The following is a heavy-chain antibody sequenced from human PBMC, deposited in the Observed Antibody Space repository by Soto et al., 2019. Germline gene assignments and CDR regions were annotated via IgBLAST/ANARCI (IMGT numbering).Heavy chain of an antibody. V-gene: IGHV1-8*01. Sequence: ASVKVSCKASGYTFTSYDINWVRQATGQGLEWMGWMNPNSGNTGYAQKFQGRVTMTRNTSISTAYMELSSLRSEDTAVYYCARGAYCSSTSCYTDSYYYYGMDVWGQGTTVTVSS. J-gene: IGHJ6*02. CDR2: MNPNSGNT. CDR3: ARGAYCSSTSCYTDSYYYYGMDV. CDR1: GYTFTSYD. D-gene: IGHD2-2*02.